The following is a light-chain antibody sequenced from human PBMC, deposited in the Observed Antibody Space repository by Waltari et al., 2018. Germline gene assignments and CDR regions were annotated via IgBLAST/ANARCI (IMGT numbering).Light chain of an antibody. V-gene: IGKV1-5*03. J-gene: IGKJ1*01. CDR3: QQYDSYPWT. CDR2: QAS. Sequence: DIQMTQSPATLSASVGDRVIITCRATQSISSWLAWFQQKPGKAPKLLIYQASTLESGVPSRFSGSGSGSEFTLTISSLQPDDFATYHCQQYDSYPWTFGQGTKVEFK. CDR1: QSISSW.